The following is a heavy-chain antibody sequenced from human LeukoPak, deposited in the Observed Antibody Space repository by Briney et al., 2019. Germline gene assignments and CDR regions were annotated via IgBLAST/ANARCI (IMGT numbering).Heavy chain of an antibody. V-gene: IGHV3-64*01. Sequence: GGSLRLSCAASGFTFSSYAMHWVRQAPGKGLEYVSAISTNGGSTYHTNSVKGRFTISRDNSKNTLYLQMGSLRAEDMAVYYCARSHNWNDMTYYYGMDVWGQGTTVTFSS. J-gene: IGHJ6*02. CDR3: ARSHNWNDMTYYYGMDV. CDR1: GFTFSSYA. D-gene: IGHD1-1*01. CDR2: ISTNGGST.